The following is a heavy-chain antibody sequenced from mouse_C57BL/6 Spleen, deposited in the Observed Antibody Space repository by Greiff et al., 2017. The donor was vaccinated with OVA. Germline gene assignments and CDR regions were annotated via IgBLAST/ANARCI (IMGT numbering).Heavy chain of an antibody. CDR3: ARPHRVYYFDY. V-gene: IGHV5-17*01. D-gene: IGHD6-1*01. CDR2: ISSGSSTI. CDR1: GFTFSDYG. J-gene: IGHJ2*01. Sequence: EVKLMESGGGLVKPGGSLKLSCAASGFTFSDYGMHWVRQAPEKGLEWVAYISSGSSTIYYADTVKGRFTISRDNAKNTLFLQMTSLRSEDTAMYYCARPHRVYYFDYWGQGTTLTVSS.